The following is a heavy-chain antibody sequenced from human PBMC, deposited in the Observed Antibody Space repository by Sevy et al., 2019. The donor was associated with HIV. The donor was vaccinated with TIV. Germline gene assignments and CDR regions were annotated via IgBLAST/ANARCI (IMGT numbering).Heavy chain of an antibody. D-gene: IGHD6-19*01. J-gene: IGHJ4*02. CDR3: AGRMAVAAFDY. V-gene: IGHV4-61*02. CDR1: GGSFSSSSYC. Sequence: SETLSLTCTVSGGSFSSSSYCWNWIRQPAGRGLEWIGRIYTSGSTNYNPSLKSRVTMSVDTSKNQFSLKLSSVTAADTAVYYCAGRMAVAAFDYWGQGNLVTVSS. CDR2: IYTSGST.